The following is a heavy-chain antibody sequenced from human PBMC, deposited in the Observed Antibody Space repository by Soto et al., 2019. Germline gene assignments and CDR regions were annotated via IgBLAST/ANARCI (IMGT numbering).Heavy chain of an antibody. V-gene: IGHV3-33*08. CDR3: SRAPIPDSVRITGTTWFDP. CDR1: GFTFSNYA. D-gene: IGHD1-7*01. Sequence: PGGSLRLSCAVSGFTFSNYAISWVRQAPGKGLEWVSVIRDDGSNKYYADSVKGRFTISRDNSKNTLYLQMNSLRAEDTAVFYCSRAPIPDSVRITGTTWFDPWGQGTLVTAPQ. CDR2: IRDDGSNK. J-gene: IGHJ5*02.